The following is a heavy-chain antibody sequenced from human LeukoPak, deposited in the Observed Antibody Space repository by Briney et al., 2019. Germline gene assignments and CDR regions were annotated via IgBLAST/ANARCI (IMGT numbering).Heavy chain of an antibody. J-gene: IGHJ4*02. CDR1: GFTFKTYG. Sequence: GGSLRLSCAAYGFTFKTYGMHWVRQAPGKGLEWVAVIIFDGSNKYYADSVKGRFIISRDNSKNTLYLQMNSLRAEDTAIYYCAKPAAQYFFDYWGQGTLVTVSS. V-gene: IGHV3-30*18. CDR2: IIFDGSNK. D-gene: IGHD6-6*01. CDR3: AKPAAQYFFDY.